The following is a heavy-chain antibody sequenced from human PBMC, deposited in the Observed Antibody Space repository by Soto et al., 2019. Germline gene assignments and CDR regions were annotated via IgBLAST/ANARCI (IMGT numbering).Heavy chain of an antibody. J-gene: IGHJ6*02. V-gene: IGHV4-4*02. D-gene: IGHD2-2*01. CDR1: GGSISSSNW. CDR3: ARCFWGIVVVPAAPYYYYGMDV. CDR2: IYHSGST. Sequence: QVQLQESGPGLVKPSGTLSLTCAVSGGSISSSNWWSWVRQPPGKGLEWIGDIYHSGSTNYNPSLKSRVTLSVDKSNNQFSLKLSSVTAADTAVYYCARCFWGIVVVPAAPYYYYGMDVWGQGTTVTVSS.